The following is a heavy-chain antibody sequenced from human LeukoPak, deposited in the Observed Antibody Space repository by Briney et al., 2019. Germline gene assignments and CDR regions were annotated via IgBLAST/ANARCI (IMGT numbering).Heavy chain of an antibody. V-gene: IGHV1-2*02. CDR1: GYTFTGSF. Sequence: ASVRVSCKASGYTFTGSFMHWVREAPGHGLEWLGWINPNSGGTNYAQKFQGRVTMTRDTSISTAYMELSRLRSDDTAVYYCARDQGYYYDSSGYWIWGQGTMVTVSS. CDR2: INPNSGGT. CDR3: ARDQGYYYDSSGYWI. J-gene: IGHJ3*02. D-gene: IGHD3-22*01.